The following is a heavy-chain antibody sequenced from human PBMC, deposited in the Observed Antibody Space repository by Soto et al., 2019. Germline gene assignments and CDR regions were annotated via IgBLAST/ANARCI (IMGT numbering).Heavy chain of an antibody. V-gene: IGHV3-74*01. CDR3: ARRHRPSYTSDC. CDR1: GFTFSSYW. CDR2: INDDGRRT. J-gene: IGHJ4*02. Sequence: EVQLVESGGGLVQPGGSLRLSCAASGFTFSSYWMHWVRQAPGKGLEWVSRINDDGRRTSYADSVKGRFTISRDNAKNTLYPQMNSLRDDDTAIYYCARRHRPSYTSDCWGQGTLVTVSS. D-gene: IGHD4-4*01.